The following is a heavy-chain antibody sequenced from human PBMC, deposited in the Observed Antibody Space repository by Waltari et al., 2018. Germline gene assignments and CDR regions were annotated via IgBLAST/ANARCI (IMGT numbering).Heavy chain of an antibody. CDR2: KTAYKGNT. D-gene: IGHD3-22*01. CDR1: GYTFTSYG. J-gene: IGHJ4*02. V-gene: IGHV1-18*04. CDR3: ARDRAVVGINRQGPGDY. Sequence: QVQLVQSGAEVKKPGASVKVSCKASGYTFTSYGISWVRQAPGKGLEWMGWKTAYKGNTYYAQKLQGRVTMTPDTSTNTAYMELRSLRSDDSAVYYCARDRAVVGINRQGPGDYWGQGTLVTVSS.